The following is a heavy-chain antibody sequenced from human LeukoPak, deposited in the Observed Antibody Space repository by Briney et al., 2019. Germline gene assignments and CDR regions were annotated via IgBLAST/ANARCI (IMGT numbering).Heavy chain of an antibody. CDR3: ARDRGIISPSRDWFDP. Sequence: VASVKVSCKASGYTFTTYGISWVRQAPGQGLEWMGWISGYNGNTNYAQKLQGRVTMTTDTSTSTAYMELRSQRSDDTAVYYCARDRGIISPSRDWFDPWGQGTLVTVSS. CDR2: ISGYNGNT. J-gene: IGHJ5*02. D-gene: IGHD3-10*01. CDR1: GYTFTTYG. V-gene: IGHV1-18*01.